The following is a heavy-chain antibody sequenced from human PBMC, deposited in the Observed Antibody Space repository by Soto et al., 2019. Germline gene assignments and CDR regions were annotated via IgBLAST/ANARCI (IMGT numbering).Heavy chain of an antibody. CDR1: GYTFTIYG. V-gene: IGHV1-18*01. D-gene: IGHD2-21*02. CDR2: ISAYNGNT. J-gene: IGHJ6*02. CDR3: ASLYCGGDCYNYYSGLDV. Sequence: GASVKVSCKASGYTFTIYGISWVRQAPGQGLEWMGWISAYNGNTNYAQKLQGRVTMTTDTSTSTAYMELRSLRSDDTAVYYCASLYCGGDCYNYYSGLDVWGQGTTVTVSS.